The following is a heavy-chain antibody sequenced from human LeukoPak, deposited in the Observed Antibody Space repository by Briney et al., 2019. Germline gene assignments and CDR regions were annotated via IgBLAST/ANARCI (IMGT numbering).Heavy chain of an antibody. CDR3: ARTSLGEYSSSWYVDY. J-gene: IGHJ4*02. CDR1: GFSFSNYW. Sequence: GGSLRLSCEASGFSFSNYWMSWVRQAPGKGLEWVANIRHDGSEKYYVDSVKGRFTISRDNAKNSLYLQMNSLRAEDTAVYYCARTSLGEYSSSWYVDYWGQGTLVTVSS. V-gene: IGHV3-7*01. D-gene: IGHD6-13*01. CDR2: IRHDGSEK.